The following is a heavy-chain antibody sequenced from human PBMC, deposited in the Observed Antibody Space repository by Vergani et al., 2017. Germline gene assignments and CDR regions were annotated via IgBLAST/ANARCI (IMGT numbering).Heavy chain of an antibody. CDR3: ARLYGRDSSGSKYFDY. V-gene: IGHV5-51*03. D-gene: IGHD3-22*01. Sequence: EVELVQSGPETRKPGESLKISCKGSEYSFGNYWIGWVRQMPGKGLEWMGIIHPADSDTRYSPSSQGQVTISVDKSISTAYLQRSSLRASDSAMYYCARLYGRDSSGSKYFDYWGQGTLVTVSS. CDR1: EYSFGNYW. J-gene: IGHJ4*02. CDR2: IHPADSDT.